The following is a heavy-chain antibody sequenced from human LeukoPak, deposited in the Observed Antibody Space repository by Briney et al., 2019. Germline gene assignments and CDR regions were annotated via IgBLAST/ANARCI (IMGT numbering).Heavy chain of an antibody. CDR3: ARHVSHSTFDY. V-gene: IGHV4-59*05. J-gene: IGHJ4*02. CDR1: GGSISSYY. CDR2: IYYSGTT. Sequence: KPSETLSLTCTVSGGSISSYYWSWLRQPPGKGLEWIGSIYYSGTTSYNPSLRSPVTLSVDTSNNQFSLKLSSVSAADTAVYFCARHVSHSTFDYWGQGTLVIVPS. D-gene: IGHD2/OR15-2a*01.